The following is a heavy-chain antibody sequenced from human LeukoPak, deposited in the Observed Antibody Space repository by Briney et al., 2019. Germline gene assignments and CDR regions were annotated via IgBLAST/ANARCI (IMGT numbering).Heavy chain of an antibody. Sequence: TGGSLRPSCVGSGFTFTDYAIHWLRQAPGKGMESVAFISSDGNVKFYVDSVKGRSTISRDNFRNTVSLEMTTLRPEDTAVYYCVRDLTYGARFDYWGQGTLVTVSS. V-gene: IGHV3-30*04. J-gene: IGHJ4*02. CDR1: GFTFTDYA. CDR3: VRDLTYGARFDY. CDR2: ISSDGNVK. D-gene: IGHD3-9*01.